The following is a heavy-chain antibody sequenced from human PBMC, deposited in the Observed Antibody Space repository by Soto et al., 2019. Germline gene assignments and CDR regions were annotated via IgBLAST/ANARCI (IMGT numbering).Heavy chain of an antibody. CDR3: AKDFYDFWRGYYTNFDAFDI. CDR1: GFTFSSYA. D-gene: IGHD3-3*01. CDR2: ISGSGGST. J-gene: IGHJ3*02. V-gene: IGHV3-23*01. Sequence: GGSLRLSCAASGFTFSSYAMSWVRQAPGKGLEWVSAISGSGGSTYYADSVKGRFTISRDNSKNTLYLQMNSLRAEDTAVYYCAKDFYDFWRGYYTNFDAFDIWGQGTMVTVSS.